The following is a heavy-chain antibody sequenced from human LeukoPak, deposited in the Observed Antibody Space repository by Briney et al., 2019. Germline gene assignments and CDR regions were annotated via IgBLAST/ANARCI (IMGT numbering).Heavy chain of an antibody. V-gene: IGHV3-21*01. CDR1: GFTFSSYA. Sequence: PGGSLRLSCAASGFTFSSYAMSWVRQAPGKGLEWVSSISSSSYIYYADSVKGRFTISRDNAKNSLYLQMNSLRAEDTAVYYCARDGLGLRWYPPAFDIWGQGTMVTVSS. D-gene: IGHD4-23*01. J-gene: IGHJ3*02. CDR2: ISSSSYI. CDR3: ARDGLGLRWYPPAFDI.